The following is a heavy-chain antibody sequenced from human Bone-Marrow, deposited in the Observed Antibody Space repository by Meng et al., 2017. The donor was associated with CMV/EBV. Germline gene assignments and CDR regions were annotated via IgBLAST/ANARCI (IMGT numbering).Heavy chain of an antibody. CDR3: ARDSTIFGVVDH. V-gene: IGHV1-18*01. J-gene: IGHJ5*02. CDR2: ISAYNGNT. D-gene: IGHD3-3*01. Sequence: ASVKVSCKASGYTFTSYGISWVRQAPGQGLEWMGWISAYNGNTNYAQKLQGRVTMTTDTSTSTAYMELRSLRSDDTAVYYCARDSTIFGVVDHWGQGKLVNFAS. CDR1: GYTFTSYG.